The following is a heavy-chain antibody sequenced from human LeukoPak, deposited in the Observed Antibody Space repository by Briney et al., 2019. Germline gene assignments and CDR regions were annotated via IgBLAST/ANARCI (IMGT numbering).Heavy chain of an antibody. CDR1: GGSMSTYY. D-gene: IGHD1-26*01. Sequence: SETLSLTCTVSGGSMSTYYWSWMRQPPGKGLEWIGYIHSSGSTNYNPSLQSRVTISADTSKNQFSLKLSSVTAADTTVYYCARTWELLHFDYWGQGTLVTVSS. V-gene: IGHV4-4*09. CDR2: IHSSGST. CDR3: ARTWELLHFDY. J-gene: IGHJ4*02.